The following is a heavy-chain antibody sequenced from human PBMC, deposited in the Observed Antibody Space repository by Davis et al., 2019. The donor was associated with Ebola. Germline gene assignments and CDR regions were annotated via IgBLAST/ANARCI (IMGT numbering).Heavy chain of an antibody. CDR2: ISYDGSNK. J-gene: IGHJ4*02. V-gene: IGHV3-30-3*01. CDR1: GFTFSSYA. Sequence: PGGSLRLSCAASGFTFSSYAMHWVRQAPGKGLEWVAVISYDGSNKYYADSVKGRFTISRDNAKNSLYLQMNSLRAEDTAVYYCARGQLGDYWGQGTLVTVSS. CDR3: ARGQLGDY. D-gene: IGHD3-10*01.